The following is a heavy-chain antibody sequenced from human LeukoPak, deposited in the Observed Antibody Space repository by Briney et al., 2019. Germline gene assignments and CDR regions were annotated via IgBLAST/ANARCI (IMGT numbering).Heavy chain of an antibody. D-gene: IGHD6-19*01. V-gene: IGHV3-23*01. J-gene: IGHJ4*02. CDR3: GKKTGYSSGWYLES. CDR2: ISGSVSNT. Sequence: PGGSLRLSCAASGFTFSSYAVSWVRQAPGKGLEWVAAISGSVSNTYYADYVKGRFTISRDNSKNTLYLQMNSLRAENAAVYYCGKKTGYSSGWYLESWGQGTLVTVSS. CDR1: GFTFSSYA.